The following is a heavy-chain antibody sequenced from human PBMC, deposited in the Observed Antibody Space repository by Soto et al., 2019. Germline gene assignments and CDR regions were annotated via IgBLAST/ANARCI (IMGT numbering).Heavy chain of an antibody. CDR3: ARDGSITMVRGVNYYYYGMEV. J-gene: IGHJ6*02. V-gene: IGHV1-69*13. CDR2: IIPIFGTA. Sequence: SVKVSCKASGGTFSSYAISWVRQAPGQGLEWMGGIIPIFGTANYAQKFQGRVTITADESTSTAYMELSSLRSDDTAVYYCARDGSITMVRGVNYYYYGMEVWGQGTTVTVSS. CDR1: GGTFSSYA. D-gene: IGHD3-10*01.